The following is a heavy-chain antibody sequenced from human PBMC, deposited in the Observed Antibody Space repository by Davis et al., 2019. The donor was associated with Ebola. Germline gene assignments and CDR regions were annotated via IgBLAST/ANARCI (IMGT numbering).Heavy chain of an antibody. V-gene: IGHV3-23*01. D-gene: IGHD6-13*01. CDR3: AKDARIAAAGTIYFDY. J-gene: IGHJ4*02. CDR1: GFIFSTYV. Sequence: GESLKISCSASGFIFSTYVMSWVRQAPGKGLEWVSTYGTSADTYYADSVKGRFTISRDNSKNTLYLQMNSLRAEDTAVYYCAKDARIAAAGTIYFDYWGQGTLVTVSS. CDR2: GTSADT.